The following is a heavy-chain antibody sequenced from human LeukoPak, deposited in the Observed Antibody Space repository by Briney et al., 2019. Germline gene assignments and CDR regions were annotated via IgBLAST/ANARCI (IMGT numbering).Heavy chain of an antibody. Sequence: PGGSLRLSCAASGFTFSSYAMHWVRQAPGKGLEYVSAISSNGGSTYYANSVKGRFTISRDNSKNTLYLQMNSLRAEDTAVYYCAKGPEAVAGTRDLGDYWGQGTLVTVSS. CDR2: ISSNGGST. CDR1: GFTFSSYA. D-gene: IGHD6-19*01. J-gene: IGHJ4*02. CDR3: AKGPEAVAGTRDLGDY. V-gene: IGHV3-64*01.